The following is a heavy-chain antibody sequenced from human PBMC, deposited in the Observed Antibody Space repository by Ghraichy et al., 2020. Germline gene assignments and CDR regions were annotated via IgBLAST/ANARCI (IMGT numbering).Heavy chain of an antibody. D-gene: IGHD3-22*01. Sequence: GGSLRLSCAASGFTLSDYYMSWIRQAPGKGLEWVSDISSSSSYTNYADSVKGRFTNSRDNAKNSLYLQMDSLRAEDTAVYYCARLRMYYYDSSGYVFDIWGQGTMVTASS. V-gene: IGHV3-11*03. CDR2: ISSSSSYT. CDR1: GFTLSDYY. CDR3: ARLRMYYYDSSGYVFDI. J-gene: IGHJ3*02.